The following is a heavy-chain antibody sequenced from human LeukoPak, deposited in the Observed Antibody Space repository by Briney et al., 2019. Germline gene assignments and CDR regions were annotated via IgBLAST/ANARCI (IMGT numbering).Heavy chain of an antibody. CDR1: GFTFSSYW. D-gene: IGHD6-19*01. CDR3: AKLLCALAVAGSCPTFGH. CDR2: ITGSGGST. V-gene: IGHV3-23*01. J-gene: IGHJ4*02. Sequence: PGGSLRLSCAASGFTFSSYWMSWVRQAPGKGLEWVSVITGSGGSTYYADSVKGRFRISRDNSKNTLYLQMNSLRAEDTAVYYCAKLLCALAVAGSCPTFGHWGQGTLVTVSS.